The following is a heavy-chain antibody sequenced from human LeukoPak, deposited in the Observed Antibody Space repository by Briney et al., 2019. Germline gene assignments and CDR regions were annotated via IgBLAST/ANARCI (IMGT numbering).Heavy chain of an antibody. V-gene: IGHV3-21*01. D-gene: IGHD3-3*01. CDR2: ITSTSSDI. CDR3: ARDTGRDHDFWSGYPPYYFDY. CDR1: EFTFSSHA. Sequence: PGGSLRLSCAASEFTFSSHAMIWVRQAPGKGLEWVSSITSTSSDIYYADSVKGRFTISRDNAKNSLYLQMNSLRAEDTAVYYCARDTGRDHDFWSGYPPYYFDYWGQGTLVTVSS. J-gene: IGHJ4*02.